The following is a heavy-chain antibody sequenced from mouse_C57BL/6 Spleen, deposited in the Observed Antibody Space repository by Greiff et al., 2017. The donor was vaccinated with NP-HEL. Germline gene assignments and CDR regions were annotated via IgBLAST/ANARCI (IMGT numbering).Heavy chain of an antibody. V-gene: IGHV1-81*01. CDR1: GYTFTSYG. CDR3: ARSAGPYYFDY. J-gene: IGHJ2*01. CDR2: IYPRSGNT. Sequence: VQLQQSGAELAGPGASVKLSCKASGYTFTSYGISWVKQRTGQGLEWIGEIYPRSGNTYYNEKFKGKATLTADKSSSTAYMELRSLTSEDSAVYSCARSAGPYYFDYRGQGTTLTVSS. D-gene: IGHD3-1*01.